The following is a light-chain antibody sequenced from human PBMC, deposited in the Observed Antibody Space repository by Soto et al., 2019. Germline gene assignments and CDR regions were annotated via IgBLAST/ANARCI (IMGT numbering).Light chain of an antibody. Sequence: EIVLTQSPGTLSLSPGERATLSCSVSQSVSSSYLAGYQQKPGQAPWLLIYGASSRATGIPDRFSGSGSGTDFTLTISRLEPEDFAVYYCQQYGSSPPITFGQGTRLEIK. V-gene: IGKV3-20*01. J-gene: IGKJ5*01. CDR2: GAS. CDR1: QSVSSSY. CDR3: QQYGSSPPIT.